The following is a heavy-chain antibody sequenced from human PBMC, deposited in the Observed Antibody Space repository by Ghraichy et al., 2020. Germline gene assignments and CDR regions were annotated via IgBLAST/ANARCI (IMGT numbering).Heavy chain of an antibody. D-gene: IGHD1-26*01. CDR2: ISHSGRT. Sequence: SQTLSLTCAVYDGSFSGYYWSWIRQPPGKGLEWIGEISHSGRTNYNPSLKSRVTISVDTSKNQFSLKLSSVTAADTAVYYCARMHSETDDVFDIWGQGTMVTVSS. CDR1: DGSFSGYY. V-gene: IGHV4-34*01. J-gene: IGHJ3*02. CDR3: ARMHSETDDVFDI.